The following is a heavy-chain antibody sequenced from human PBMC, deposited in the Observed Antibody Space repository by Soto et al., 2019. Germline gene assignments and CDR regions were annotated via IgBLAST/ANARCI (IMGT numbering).Heavy chain of an antibody. Sequence: GSLRLSCAASGFTFSSYAMSWVRQAPGKGLEWVSAISGSGGSTYYADSVKGRFTISRDNSKNTLYLQMNSLRAEDTAVYYCARDRERWLQSYGMDVWGQGTTVTVSS. J-gene: IGHJ6*02. CDR1: GFTFSSYA. D-gene: IGHD4-4*01. CDR2: ISGSGGST. V-gene: IGHV3-23*01. CDR3: ARDRERWLQSYGMDV.